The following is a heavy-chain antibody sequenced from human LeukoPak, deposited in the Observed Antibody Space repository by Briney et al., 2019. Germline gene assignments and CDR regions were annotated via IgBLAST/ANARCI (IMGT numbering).Heavy chain of an antibody. V-gene: IGHV3-15*01. J-gene: IGHJ4*02. CDR2: IKSKTDGGTT. Sequence: GGSLRLSCAASGFTFSNAWMSWVRQAPGKGLEWVGRIKSKTDGGTTDYAAPVKGRFTISRDDSKNTLYLQMNSLKTEDTAVYYCTTDRVSDFWSGYYNVDYWGQGTLVTVSS. D-gene: IGHD3-3*01. CDR1: GFTFSNAW. CDR3: TTDRVSDFWSGYYNVDY.